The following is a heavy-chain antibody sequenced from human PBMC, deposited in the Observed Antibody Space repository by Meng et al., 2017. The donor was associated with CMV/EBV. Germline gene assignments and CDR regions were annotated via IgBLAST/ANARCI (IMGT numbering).Heavy chain of an antibody. CDR1: GYTFTGYY. V-gene: IGHV1-2*02. CDR2: INPNSGGT. Sequence: ASVKVSCKASGYTFTGYYMHWVRQAPGQGLEWMGWINPNSGGTNYAQKFQGRVTMTRDTSISTAYMELSRLRSDDTAVYYCARDGRGIWDCSSTSCYNPYYYYGMDVWGQGTTVTVSS. D-gene: IGHD2-2*02. J-gene: IGHJ6*02. CDR3: ARDGRGIWDCSSTSCYNPYYYYGMDV.